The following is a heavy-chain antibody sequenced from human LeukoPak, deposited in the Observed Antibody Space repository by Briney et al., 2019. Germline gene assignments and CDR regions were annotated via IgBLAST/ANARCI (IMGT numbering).Heavy chain of an antibody. CDR3: AKSSCSSTSCSRIDY. CDR2: ISYDGSNK. D-gene: IGHD2-2*01. J-gene: IGHJ4*02. V-gene: IGHV3-30*18. Sequence: GGSLRLSCAASGFXFSSYGMHWVRQAPGKGLEWVAVISYDGSNKYYADSVKGRFTISRDNSKNTLYLQMNSLRAEDTAVYYCAKSSCSSTSCSRIDYWGQGTLVTVSS. CDR1: GFXFSSYG.